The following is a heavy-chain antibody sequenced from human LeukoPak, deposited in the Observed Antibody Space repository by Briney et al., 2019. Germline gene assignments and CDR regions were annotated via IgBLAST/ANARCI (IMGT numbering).Heavy chain of an antibody. J-gene: IGHJ4*02. D-gene: IGHD1-1*01. CDR2: ISSSGSPI. Sequence: GGSLRLSCTASGFTFSSYEMNWVRQAPGKGLEWVSDISSSGSPIYYADSVKGRFTVSRDNAKNSLYLQMSSLRTEDTAVYYCARTTAFWGQGTLVAVSS. V-gene: IGHV3-48*03. CDR1: GFTFSSYE. CDR3: ARTTAF.